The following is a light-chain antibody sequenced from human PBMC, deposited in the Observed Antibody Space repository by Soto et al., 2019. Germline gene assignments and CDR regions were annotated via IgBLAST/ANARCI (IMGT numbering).Light chain of an antibody. V-gene: IGKV1-39*01. J-gene: IGKJ5*01. Sequence: IQMTQSPFSLSASVGDRVTITCRASQSINSKLNWYQQKPGEVPKLLVYAATSLQSGVPSRFSGSGSGTEFTLTISGLLPEDFAAYHCQQLYTLPFTFGQGTRLEIK. CDR1: QSINSK. CDR2: AAT. CDR3: QQLYTLPFT.